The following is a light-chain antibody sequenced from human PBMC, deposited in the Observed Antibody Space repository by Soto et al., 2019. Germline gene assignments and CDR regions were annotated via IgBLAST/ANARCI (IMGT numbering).Light chain of an antibody. CDR1: QSISGW. CDR3: QQYSTSPWT. V-gene: IGKV1-5*03. Sequence: DIQMTQSPSTLSASVGDRVTITCRASQSISGWLSWFQLKPGTAPKLLIYQASSLESGVPSRFSGSGSGTEFPLTISSLQPDDFAPYYCQQYSTSPWTFGQGTKVEIK. J-gene: IGKJ1*01. CDR2: QAS.